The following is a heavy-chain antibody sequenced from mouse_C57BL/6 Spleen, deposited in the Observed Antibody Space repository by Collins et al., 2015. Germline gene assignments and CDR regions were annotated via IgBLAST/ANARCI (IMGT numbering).Heavy chain of an antibody. V-gene: IGHV1-26*01. J-gene: IGHJ2*01. CDR3: ARLAFDY. Sequence: FTDYYMNWVKQSHGKSLEWIGDINPNNGGTSYNQKFKGKATLTVDKSSSTAYMELRSLTSEDSAVYYCARLAFDYWAKAPLSQSPQ. CDR1: FTDYY. CDR2: INPNNGGT.